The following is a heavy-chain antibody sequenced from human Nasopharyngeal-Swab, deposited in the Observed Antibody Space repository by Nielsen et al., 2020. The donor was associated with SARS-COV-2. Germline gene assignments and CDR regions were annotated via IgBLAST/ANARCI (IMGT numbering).Heavy chain of an antibody. D-gene: IGHD3-22*01. V-gene: IGHV3-49*04. J-gene: IGHJ6*03. CDR3: TSQTYYYDSSETLYYYYMDV. CDR1: GFTFGNYS. Sequence: SLNISCTGSGFTFGNYSMNWVRQAPGKRLEWVGFIRSKTYGETTDYAPSVKGRFTISRDDSKSIAYLQMNSLRTEDTAVYYCTSQTYYYDSSETLYYYYMDVWGKGTTVTVSS. CDR2: IRSKTYGETT.